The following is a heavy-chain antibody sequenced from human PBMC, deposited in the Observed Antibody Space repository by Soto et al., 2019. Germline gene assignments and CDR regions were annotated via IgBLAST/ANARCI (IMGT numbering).Heavy chain of an antibody. CDR2: ISYSGNT. V-gene: IGHV4-39*01. CDR3: ARLWSGKRPPDY. Sequence: PSETLSLTCTVSCGSIVSSTYYWGWIPQPPGKDLEWIGSISYSGNTYYNPSLKSRVTISIDTSKSQLSLNLISVTAADTALYYCARLWSGKRPPDYWGQGTLVTVSS. D-gene: IGHD3-10*01. CDR1: CGSIVSSTYY. J-gene: IGHJ4*02.